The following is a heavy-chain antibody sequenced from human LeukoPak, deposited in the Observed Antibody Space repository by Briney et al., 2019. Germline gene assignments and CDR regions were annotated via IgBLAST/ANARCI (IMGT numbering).Heavy chain of an antibody. CDR3: AKDAAAAGSAYYFEY. Sequence: GGSLRLSCAASGFTFSSYAMSWVRQAPGKGLEWVPAISGSGGSTYYADAVKGRCTISRDNSKNTLYLQMNRLRAEDTAVYYCAKDAAAAGSAYYFEYWGQGTLVTVSS. V-gene: IGHV3-23*01. D-gene: IGHD6-13*01. CDR1: GFTFSSYA. J-gene: IGHJ4*02. CDR2: ISGSGGST.